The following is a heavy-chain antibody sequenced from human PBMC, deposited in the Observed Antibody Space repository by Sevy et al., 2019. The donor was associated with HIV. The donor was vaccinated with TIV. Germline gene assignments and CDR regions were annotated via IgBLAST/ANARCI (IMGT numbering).Heavy chain of an antibody. J-gene: IGHJ4*02. CDR1: GFSMSGYS. CDR2: ISGGSSFI. D-gene: IGHD2-2*01. V-gene: IGHV3-21*01. Sequence: GGSLRLSCAASGFSMSGYSMNWVRQAPGKGLEWVSSISGGSSFIYYADSLKGRFTISRDNARNLLYLQMNSLRVEDTAVYYCARVGLGDCSGTNCSPNDYWGQGALVTVSS. CDR3: ARVGLGDCSGTNCSPNDY.